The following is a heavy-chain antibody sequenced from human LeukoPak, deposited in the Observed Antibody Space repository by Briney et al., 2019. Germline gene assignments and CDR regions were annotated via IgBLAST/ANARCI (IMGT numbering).Heavy chain of an antibody. CDR1: GFTFSSYS. CDR3: TRAVAAADFSPGY. V-gene: IGHV3-21*01. Sequence: GGSVRLSCAASGFTFSSYSMNWVRQAPGKGLEWVSSISTSSNYIYYADSVKGRFTISRDNAKNSLYLQMNSLRAEDTAVYYCTRAVAAADFSPGYWGQGTLVTVSS. J-gene: IGHJ4*02. D-gene: IGHD3/OR15-3a*01. CDR2: ISTSSNYI.